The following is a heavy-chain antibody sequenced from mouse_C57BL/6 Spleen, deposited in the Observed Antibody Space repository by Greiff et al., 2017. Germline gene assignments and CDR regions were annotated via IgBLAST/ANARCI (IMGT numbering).Heavy chain of an antibody. D-gene: IGHD1-1*01. CDR2: INPNNGGT. V-gene: IGHV1-18*01. CDR3: ARDYYGSSYLAY. Sequence: VQLQQSGPELVKPGASVKIPCKASGYTFTDYNMAWVKQSHGKSLEWIGDINPNNGGTIYNQKFKGKATLTVDKSSSTAYMELRSLTSEDTAVYYCARDYYGSSYLAYWGQGTLVTVSA. J-gene: IGHJ3*01. CDR1: GYTFTDYN.